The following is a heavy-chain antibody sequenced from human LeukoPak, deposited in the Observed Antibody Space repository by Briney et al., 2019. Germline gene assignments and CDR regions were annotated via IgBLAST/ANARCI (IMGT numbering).Heavy chain of an antibody. CDR3: ARRHKVGAGDALDI. D-gene: IGHD3-10*01. V-gene: IGHV4-59*08. CDR1: GGSISNYY. Sequence: SETLSLTCTVSGGSISNYYWTWIRQPPGKGLEWIGYIYNSGNTNYNPSFKSRVTISVDTSKNQFSLKLSSVTAADTAVYYCARRHKVGAGDALDIWGQGTMVTVSS. CDR2: IYNSGNT. J-gene: IGHJ3*02.